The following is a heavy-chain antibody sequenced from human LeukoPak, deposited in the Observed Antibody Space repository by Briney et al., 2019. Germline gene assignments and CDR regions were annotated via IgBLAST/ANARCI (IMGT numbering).Heavy chain of an antibody. Sequence: KPSETLSLTCTVSSGSINSYHWSWIRQPPGKGLEWIGYIYYTGSTNYNPSLESRVTISLDTLKNQFSLQLSSVTAADTAMYYCARWSGSGHNYWGQGTLVTVSS. D-gene: IGHD3-10*01. J-gene: IGHJ4*02. CDR1: SGSINSYH. V-gene: IGHV4-59*01. CDR2: IYYTGST. CDR3: ARWSGSGHNY.